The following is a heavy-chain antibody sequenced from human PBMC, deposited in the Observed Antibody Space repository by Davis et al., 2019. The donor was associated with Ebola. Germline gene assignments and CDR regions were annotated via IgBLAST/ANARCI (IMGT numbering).Heavy chain of an antibody. J-gene: IGHJ3*01. V-gene: IGHV1-18*04. D-gene: IGHD2-2*02. CDR1: GYTFTTHG. Sequence: SVKVSCKASGYTFTTHGISWVRQAPGQGLEWMGWISAYNGNTNYAQNLQGRVTMTTDTSTSTAYMELRSLRSDDTAVYYCAREAPGVCASCYMSALDVWGQGTMVTVSS. CDR2: ISAYNGNT. CDR3: AREAPGVCASCYMSALDV.